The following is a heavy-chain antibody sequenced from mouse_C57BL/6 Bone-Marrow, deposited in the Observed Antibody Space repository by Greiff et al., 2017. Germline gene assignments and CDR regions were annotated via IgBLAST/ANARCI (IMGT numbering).Heavy chain of an antibody. D-gene: IGHD1-1*01. Sequence: VQLQESGAELVKPGASVKMSCKASGYTFTTYPIEWMKQNHGKSLEWIGNFHPYNDDTKYNEKFKGKATLTVEKSSSTVYLELSRLTSDDSAVYYCARGYYGSSIWYFDVWGTGTTVTVSS. CDR3: ARGYYGSSIWYFDV. J-gene: IGHJ1*03. CDR1: GYTFTTYP. CDR2: FHPYNDDT. V-gene: IGHV1-47*01.